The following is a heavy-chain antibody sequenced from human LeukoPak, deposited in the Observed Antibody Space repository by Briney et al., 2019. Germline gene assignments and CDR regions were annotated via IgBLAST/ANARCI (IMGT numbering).Heavy chain of an antibody. Sequence: GGSLRPSCAASGFTFSSYAMSWVRQAPGKGLEWVSAISGSGGSTYYADSVKGRFTISRDNSKNTLYLQMNSLRAEDTAVYYCATSSSWYGPFDYWGQGTLVTVSS. CDR3: ATSSSWYGPFDY. V-gene: IGHV3-23*01. CDR1: GFTFSSYA. D-gene: IGHD6-13*01. CDR2: ISGSGGST. J-gene: IGHJ4*02.